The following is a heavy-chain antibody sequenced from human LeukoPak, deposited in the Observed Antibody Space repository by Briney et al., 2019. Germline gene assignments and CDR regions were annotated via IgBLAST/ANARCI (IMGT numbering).Heavy chain of an antibody. V-gene: IGHV3-64*01. CDR3: AREDYDSSGYYFPAFDI. D-gene: IGHD3-22*01. Sequence: GGSLRLSCAASGFTFGTYAMHWVRQAPGKGLEYVSEISGNGGSTYYSNSVKGRFTISRDNSKNTLYLQMGSLRAEDMAVYYCAREDYDSSGYYFPAFDIWGQGTMVTVSS. CDR1: GFTFGTYA. J-gene: IGHJ3*02. CDR2: ISGNGGST.